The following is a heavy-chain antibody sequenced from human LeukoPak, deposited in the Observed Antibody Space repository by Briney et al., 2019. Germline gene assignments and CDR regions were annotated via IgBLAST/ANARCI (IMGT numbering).Heavy chain of an antibody. D-gene: IGHD3-22*01. Sequence: ASVKVSCKASGYTFTSYYMHWVRQAPGQGLEWMGIINPSGGSTSYAQKFQGRVTMTRDTSTSTVYMELSSLRSEDTAVYYCARDRYYDSSGYYGRYYYYGMDVWGQGTTVTVSS. CDR3: ARDRYYDSSGYYGRYYYYGMDV. V-gene: IGHV1-46*01. CDR1: GYTFTSYY. J-gene: IGHJ6*02. CDR2: INPSGGST.